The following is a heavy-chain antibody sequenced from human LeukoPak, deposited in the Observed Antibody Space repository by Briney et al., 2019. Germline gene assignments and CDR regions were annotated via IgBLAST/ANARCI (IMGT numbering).Heavy chain of an antibody. CDR2: MNPNSANT. Sequence: GASVKVSCKASGCTFTSYDINWVRQATGQGLEWMGWMNPNSANTGYAQKFQGRVTMTRNNSITTAYMELSSLRSEDTAVYYCARGPSPLYGDPDYWGQGTLVTVSS. V-gene: IGHV1-8*01. D-gene: IGHD4-17*01. J-gene: IGHJ4*02. CDR3: ARGPSPLYGDPDY. CDR1: GCTFTSYD.